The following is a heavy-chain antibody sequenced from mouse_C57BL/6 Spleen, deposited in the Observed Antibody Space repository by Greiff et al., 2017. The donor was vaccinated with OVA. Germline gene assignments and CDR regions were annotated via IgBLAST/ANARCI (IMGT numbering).Heavy chain of an antibody. J-gene: IGHJ4*01. D-gene: IGHD1-1*01. V-gene: IGHV1-26*01. CDR2: INPNNGGT. CDR3: ARERGYYYGSSKAMDY. CDR1: GYTFTDYY. Sequence: VQLQQSGPELVKPGASVKISCKASGYTFTDYYMNWVKQSHGKSLEWIGDINPNNGGTSYNQKFKGKATLTVDKSSSTAYMELRSLTSEDSAVYYCARERGYYYGSSKAMDYWGQGTSVTVSS.